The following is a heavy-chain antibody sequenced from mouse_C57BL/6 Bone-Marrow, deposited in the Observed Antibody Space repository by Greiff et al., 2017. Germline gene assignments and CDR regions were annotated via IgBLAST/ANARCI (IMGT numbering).Heavy chain of an antibody. D-gene: IGHD2-4*01. CDR1: GFTFSSYA. J-gene: IGHJ4*01. Sequence: EVMLVESGEGLVKPGGSLKLSCAASGFTFSSYAMSWVRQTPGKRLEWVADICSGGGYIYYADTVKGRFTFSRDNARTALYMQMSSLNSEDTAMYYCTRGGGLRPAMDYWGQGTSVTVSS. V-gene: IGHV5-9-1*02. CDR2: ICSGGGYI. CDR3: TRGGGLRPAMDY.